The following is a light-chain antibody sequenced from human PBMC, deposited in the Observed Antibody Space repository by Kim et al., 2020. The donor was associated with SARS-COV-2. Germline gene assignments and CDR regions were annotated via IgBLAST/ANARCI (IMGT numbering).Light chain of an antibody. Sequence: SASVGDRVTITCRASQSISRHLNWYQKKAGKAPKLLIYAASSLQSGVPSRFSGSGSGTDFTLTISSLQPEDFATYYCQESNSNLYTFGQGTKLEI. CDR3: QESNSNLYT. J-gene: IGKJ2*01. CDR2: AAS. CDR1: QSISRH. V-gene: IGKV1-39*01.